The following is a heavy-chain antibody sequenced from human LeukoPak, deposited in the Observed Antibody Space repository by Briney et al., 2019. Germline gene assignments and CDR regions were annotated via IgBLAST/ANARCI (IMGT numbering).Heavy chain of an antibody. CDR3: APYASGSYYDGY. D-gene: IGHD3-10*01. CDR2: INSDGSST. CDR1: GFTFSSYW. V-gene: IGHV3-74*01. J-gene: IGHJ4*02. Sequence: GGSLRLSCAASGFTFSSYWMHWVRQAPGKGLVWVSRINSDGSSTTYADSVKGRFTIFRDNAKNTLYLQMNSLRAEDTAVYYCAPYASGSYYDGYWGQGTLVTVSS.